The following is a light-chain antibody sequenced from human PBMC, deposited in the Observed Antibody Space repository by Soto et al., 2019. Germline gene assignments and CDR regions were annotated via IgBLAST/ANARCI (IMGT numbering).Light chain of an antibody. CDR2: GAS. Sequence: CRASQGVSATYLAWFQQKPGQAPRLLIYGASSRATGVPDRFSGSGSGTDFTLTISRLEPEDFAVYYCQQYGSASITFGQGTRLEIK. CDR3: QQYGSASIT. CDR1: QGVSATY. V-gene: IGKV3-20*01. J-gene: IGKJ5*01.